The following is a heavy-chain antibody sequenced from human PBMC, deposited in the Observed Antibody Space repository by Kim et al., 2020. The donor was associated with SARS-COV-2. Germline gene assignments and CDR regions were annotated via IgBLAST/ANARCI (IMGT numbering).Heavy chain of an antibody. CDR1: GGTFSSYA. V-gene: IGHV1-69*13. D-gene: IGHD2-21*02. CDR3: ARTKGIGVVTALDAFDI. CDR2: IIPIFGTA. J-gene: IGHJ3*02. Sequence: SVKVSCKASGGTFSSYAISWVRQAPGQGLEWMGGIIPIFGTANYAQKFQGRVTITADESTSTAYMELSSLRSEDTAVYYCARTKGIGVVTALDAFDIWGQGTMVTVSS.